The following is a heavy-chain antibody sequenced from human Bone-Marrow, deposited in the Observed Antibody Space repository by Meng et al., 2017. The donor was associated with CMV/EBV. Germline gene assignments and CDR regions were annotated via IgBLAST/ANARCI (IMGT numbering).Heavy chain of an antibody. J-gene: IGHJ5*02. CDR3: ARVEWEVRWFDP. Sequence: ASVKVSCKASGYTFTGYYMHWVRQAPGQGLEWMGWINPNSGGTNYAQKFQGRVTMTRDTSISTAYMELSRLRSDDTAVYYCARVEWEVRWFDPWGQGTRVTVSS. D-gene: IGHD1-26*01. V-gene: IGHV1-2*02. CDR1: GYTFTGYY. CDR2: INPNSGGT.